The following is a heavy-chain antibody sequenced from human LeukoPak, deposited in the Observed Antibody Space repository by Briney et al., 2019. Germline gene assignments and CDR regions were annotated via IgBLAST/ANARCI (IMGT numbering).Heavy chain of an antibody. D-gene: IGHD1-26*01. V-gene: IGHV3-23*01. CDR2: ISGSGAST. Sequence: PGGSLRLSCAASGFTFSSYAMSWVRQAPGKGLEWVSAISGSGASTYYADSVKGRFTISRDNPKNTLYLQMNSLRAEDTAVYYCARAPLSGNSYSGSYYPDYWGQGTLVTVSS. CDR1: GFTFSSYA. J-gene: IGHJ4*02. CDR3: ARAPLSGNSYSGSYYPDY.